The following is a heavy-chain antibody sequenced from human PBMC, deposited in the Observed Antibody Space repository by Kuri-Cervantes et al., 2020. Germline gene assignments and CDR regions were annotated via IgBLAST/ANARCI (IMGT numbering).Heavy chain of an antibody. V-gene: IGHV4-38-2*02. D-gene: IGHD3/OR15-3a*01. Sequence: GSLRLSCTVSTDSIRSPYYWGWIRQPPGKGLEWIGNFYHSGNTYYNPSLKSRVTISVGTSKNQFSLKLSSVTAADTAVYYCAREGRTGDAFDIWGQGTMVTVSS. CDR3: AREGRTGDAFDI. J-gene: IGHJ3*02. CDR2: FYHSGNT. CDR1: TDSIRSPYY.